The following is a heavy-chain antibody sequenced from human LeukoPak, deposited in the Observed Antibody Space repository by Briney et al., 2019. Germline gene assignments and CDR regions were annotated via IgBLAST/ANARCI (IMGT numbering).Heavy chain of an antibody. V-gene: IGHV3-30*02. CDR2: IRYDGSNK. J-gene: IGHJ4*02. D-gene: IGHD3-22*01. CDR3: AKVGSTIVEILNLDY. CDR1: GFTFSSYG. Sequence: GGSLRLSCAASGFTFSSYGMHWVRQAPGKGLEWVAFIRYDGSNKYYADSVKGRFTISRDNSKNTLYLQMNSLRAEDTAVYYCAKVGSTIVEILNLDYWGQGTLVTVSS.